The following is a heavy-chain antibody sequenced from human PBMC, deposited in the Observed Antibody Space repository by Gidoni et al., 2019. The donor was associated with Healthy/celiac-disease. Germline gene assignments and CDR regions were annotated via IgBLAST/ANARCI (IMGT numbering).Heavy chain of an antibody. Sequence: QVQLQASGPGLVKPSETLSLTCTVSGGSVSSGSYYWSWIRQPPGKGLEWIGYIYYSGSTTYNPSLKSRVTISVDTSKNQFSLKLSSVTAADTAVYYCARTPLVWSLAGTPLGKSPSYYYYYMDVWGKGTTVTVSS. J-gene: IGHJ6*03. CDR1: GGSVSSGSYY. D-gene: IGHD3-9*01. CDR2: IYYSGST. CDR3: ARTPLVWSLAGTPLGKSPSYYYYYMDV. V-gene: IGHV4-61*01.